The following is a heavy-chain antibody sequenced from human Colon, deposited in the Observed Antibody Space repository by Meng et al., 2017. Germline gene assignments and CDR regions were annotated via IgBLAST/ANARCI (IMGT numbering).Heavy chain of an antibody. Sequence: QVQLQQWGAGLLEPSETPSLTCGVHGGSFSGYFWTWIRQPPGKGLEWIGEINQCGSTIYKPTLKSRVTISVDTSKNQFYLSLFSVTAADTAVYYCGRDQGRELINHWGQGTLVTVS. CDR3: GRDQGRELINH. D-gene: IGHD1-7*01. CDR1: GGSFSGYF. CDR2: INQCGST. V-gene: IGHV4-34*02. J-gene: IGHJ4*02.